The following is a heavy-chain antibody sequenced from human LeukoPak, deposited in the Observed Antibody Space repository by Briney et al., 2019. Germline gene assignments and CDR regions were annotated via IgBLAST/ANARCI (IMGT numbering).Heavy chain of an antibody. CDR1: GFMFSSNW. V-gene: IGHV3-7*03. CDR3: ARDLLTMVRGPMDV. CDR2: IKEDGTET. D-gene: IGHD3-10*01. J-gene: IGHJ6*02. Sequence: QPGGSLRLSCAASGFMFSSNWMSWVRLAPGKGLEWVANIKEDGTETYYVDSVKGRFTISRDNAKNSLYLQMNSLRAEDTAVYYCARDLLTMVRGPMDVWGQGTTVTVSS.